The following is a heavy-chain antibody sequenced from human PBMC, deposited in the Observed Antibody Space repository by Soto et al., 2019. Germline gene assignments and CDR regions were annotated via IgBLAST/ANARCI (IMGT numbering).Heavy chain of an antibody. Sequence: SETLSLTCTVSGDSISTADYYWNWIRQPPGEGLEWIGYLYHSVNTYYIPSLKSRVTISVDTSKNQFSLNLNSVTASDTAVYFCVSQRTTVITQAYFDHWGTGALVTVSS. CDR1: GDSISTADYY. D-gene: IGHD4-4*01. J-gene: IGHJ4*02. CDR2: LYHSVNT. V-gene: IGHV4-30-4*01. CDR3: VSQRTTVITQAYFDH.